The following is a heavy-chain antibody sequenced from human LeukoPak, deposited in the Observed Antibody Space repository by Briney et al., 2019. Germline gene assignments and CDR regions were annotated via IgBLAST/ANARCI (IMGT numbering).Heavy chain of an antibody. CDR2: ISYDGSNK. CDR3: ARLNYYDSSWFDP. J-gene: IGHJ5*02. CDR1: GFTFSSYA. D-gene: IGHD3-22*01. V-gene: IGHV3-30*04. Sequence: PGGSLRLSCAASGFTFSSYAMHWVRQAPGKGLEWVAVISYDGSNKYYADSVKGRFTISRDNSKNTLYLQMNSLRAEDTAVYYCARLNYYDSSWFDPWGQGTLVTVSS.